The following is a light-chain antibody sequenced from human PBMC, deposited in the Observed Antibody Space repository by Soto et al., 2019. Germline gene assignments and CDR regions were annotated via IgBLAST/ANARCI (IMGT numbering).Light chain of an antibody. CDR1: SSHIGATYD. CDR3: QAFDNSLSASGV. V-gene: IGLV1-40*01. J-gene: IGLJ3*02. CDR2: GNS. Sequence: QAVVTQPPSVSGAPGQRVTISCAGSSSHIGATYDIHWYQQLPGAAPRLLIYGNSNRPSGVPDRFAGSKSGTSASLAIIGLRVEDEGIYYCQAFDNSLSASGVFGGGTQLTVL.